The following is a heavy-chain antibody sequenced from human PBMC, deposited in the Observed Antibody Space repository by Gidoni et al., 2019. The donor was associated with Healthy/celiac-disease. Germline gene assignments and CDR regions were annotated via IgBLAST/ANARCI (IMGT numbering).Heavy chain of an antibody. CDR2: ISGNSGSI. V-gene: IGHV3-9*01. J-gene: IGHJ4*02. CDR1: GFTFDDYA. D-gene: IGHD4-17*01. Sequence: EVQLVESGGGLVQPGRSLRLSCAASGFTFDDYAMHWVRQAPGKGLEWVSGISGNSGSIGYADSVKGRFTISRDNAKNSLYLQMNSLRAEDTALYYCARTGWDYGGNSLPDYWGQGTLVTVSS. CDR3: ARTGWDYGGNSLPDY.